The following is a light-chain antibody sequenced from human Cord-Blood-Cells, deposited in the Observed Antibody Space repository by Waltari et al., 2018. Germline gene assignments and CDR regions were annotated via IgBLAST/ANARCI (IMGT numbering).Light chain of an antibody. J-gene: IGLJ3*02. CDR1: SRDVGGYNY. Sequence: QSALTQPASVSGSPGQSITISCTGTSRDVGGYNYVSWYQQHPGKAPKLMIYDVSNRPSGVSNRFSGSKSGNTASLTISGLQAEDEADYYCSSYTSSSTLWVFGGGTKLTVI. CDR2: DVS. CDR3: SSYTSSSTLWV. V-gene: IGLV2-14*03.